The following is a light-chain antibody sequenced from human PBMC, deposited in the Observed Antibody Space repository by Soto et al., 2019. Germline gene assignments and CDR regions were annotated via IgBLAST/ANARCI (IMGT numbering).Light chain of an antibody. CDR1: SSDVGYHNY. CDR3: SSCTSSNTLLYV. J-gene: IGLJ1*01. CDR2: EVN. Sequence: QSALIQTASVSGSPGQSITISCTGNSSDVGYHNYVSWYRQHPGKAPRLMIYEVNNRPSGVSNRFSGSKSGNTASLTISGLQAEDEADYYCSSCTSSNTLLYVFGTGTKVTVL. V-gene: IGLV2-14*01.